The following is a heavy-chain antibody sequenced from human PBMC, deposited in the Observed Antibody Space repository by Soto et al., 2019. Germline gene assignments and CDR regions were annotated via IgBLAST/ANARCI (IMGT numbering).Heavy chain of an antibody. CDR3: ARGPDGYNGFGTGN. D-gene: IGHD5-12*01. Sequence: ASVKVSCKASGYTFTSYDINCVRQATGQGLEWMGWMNPNSGNTGYAQKFQGRVTMTRNTSISTAYMELSSLRSEDTAVYYCARGPDGYNGFGTGNWGQGTLVTVSS. J-gene: IGHJ4*02. CDR2: MNPNSGNT. V-gene: IGHV1-8*01. CDR1: GYTFTSYD.